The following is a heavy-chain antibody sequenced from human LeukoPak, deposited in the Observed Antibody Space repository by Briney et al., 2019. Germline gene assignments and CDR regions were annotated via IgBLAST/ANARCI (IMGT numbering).Heavy chain of an antibody. Sequence: SVKVSCKISGGTFGNYPIIWVRLAPGRGLECLGGIIPIYGTTNYAQMFHGRLTLTAHESTATAYMGLSSLTSDDTAMYFCATHTGGYNYWWFDIWGQGNLVTVSS. CDR1: GGTFGNYP. V-gene: IGHV1-69*01. J-gene: IGHJ5*02. CDR3: ATHTGGYNYWWFDI. CDR2: IIPIYGTT. D-gene: IGHD5-24*01.